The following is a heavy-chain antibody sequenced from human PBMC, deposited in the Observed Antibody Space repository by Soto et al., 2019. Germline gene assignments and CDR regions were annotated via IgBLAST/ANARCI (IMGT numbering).Heavy chain of an antibody. CDR3: ARGDITMIVVVIPSFDY. CDR2: INPKSGGT. Sequence: ASVKVSCKASGYSFTDYHIHWVRQAPGQGLEWLGRINPKSGGTSTAQKFQGWVTMTRDRSISTVYMELTRLRSDDTAVYYCARGDITMIVVVIPSFDYRGQGTLVTVSS. CDR1: GYSFTDYH. D-gene: IGHD3-22*01. V-gene: IGHV1-2*04. J-gene: IGHJ4*02.